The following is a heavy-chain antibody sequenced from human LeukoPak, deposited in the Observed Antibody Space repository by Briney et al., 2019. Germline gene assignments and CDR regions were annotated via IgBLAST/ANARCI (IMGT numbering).Heavy chain of an antibody. Sequence: SETLSLTCAVSGYSISSGYYWGWIRQPPGKVLEWIGSIYHSGSTYYNPSLKRRVTISVDTSKNQFSLKLSSVTAADTAVYYCARLSSGYYPIDYWGQGTLVTVSS. V-gene: IGHV4-38-2*01. CDR2: IYHSGST. D-gene: IGHD3-22*01. CDR1: GYSISSGYY. CDR3: ARLSSGYYPIDY. J-gene: IGHJ4*02.